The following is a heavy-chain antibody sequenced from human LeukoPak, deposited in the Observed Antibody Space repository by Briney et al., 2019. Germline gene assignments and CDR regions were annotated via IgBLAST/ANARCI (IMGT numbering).Heavy chain of an antibody. V-gene: IGHV3-23*01. J-gene: IGHJ4*02. CDR3: AKDRYCSGGSCYVDY. D-gene: IGHD2-15*01. CDR1: GFTFSSYA. CDR2: ISGSGGST. Sequence: GGTLRLSCAASGFTFSSYAMSWVRQAPGKGLEWVSAISGSGGSTYYADSVKRRFTISRDNSKNTLYLQMNSLRAEDTAVYYCAKDRYCSGGSCYVDYWGQGTLVTVSS.